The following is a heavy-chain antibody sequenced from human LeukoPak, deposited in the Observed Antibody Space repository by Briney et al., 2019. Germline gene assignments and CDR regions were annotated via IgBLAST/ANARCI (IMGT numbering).Heavy chain of an antibody. V-gene: IGHV4-59*01. CDR1: GGSISSYY. CDR2: IYYSVNT. D-gene: IGHD1-26*01. CDR3: ARSRAFNSGAFDP. J-gene: IGHJ5*02. Sequence: SETLSLTCTVSGGSISSYYWSWIRQPPGKGLEWIGYIYYSVNTNYNPSLKSRVTISVDTSKNQFSLRLNSVTAADTAVYYCARSRAFNSGAFDPWGQGSLVTVSS.